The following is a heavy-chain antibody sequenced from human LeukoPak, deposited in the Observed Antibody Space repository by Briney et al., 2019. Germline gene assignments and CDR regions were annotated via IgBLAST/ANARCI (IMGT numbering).Heavy chain of an antibody. V-gene: IGHV1-18*03. Sequence: ASVKVSCKTADYIFTSSGISWVRQAPGQGLEWMAWISGYNGNINYAPKFQGRVTVTTDTSTSTAYMEVRSLRSDDMAVYYCAKSSMTLLDYWGQGTLVSVSS. J-gene: IGHJ4*02. CDR1: DYIFTSSG. CDR3: AKSSMTLLDY. CDR2: ISGYNGNI.